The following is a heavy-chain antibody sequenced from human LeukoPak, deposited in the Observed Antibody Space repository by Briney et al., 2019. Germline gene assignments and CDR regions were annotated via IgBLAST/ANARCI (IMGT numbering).Heavy chain of an antibody. CDR3: ARSYSSHYYFDY. CDR1: GYSISSGYY. CDR2: IYHSGST. D-gene: IGHD6-13*01. J-gene: IGHJ4*02. Sequence: PSETLSLTCAVSGYSISSGYYWGWIRQPPGKGLEWIGRIYHSGSTYYNPSLKSRVTISVDTSKNQFSLKLSSVTAADTAVYYCARSYSSHYYFDYWGQGTLVTVSS. V-gene: IGHV4-38-2*01.